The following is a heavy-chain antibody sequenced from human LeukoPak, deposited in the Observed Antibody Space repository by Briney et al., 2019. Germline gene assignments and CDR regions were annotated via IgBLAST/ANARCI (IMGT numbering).Heavy chain of an antibody. D-gene: IGHD6-6*01. Sequence: PSETLSLTCTVSGGSISSYYWSWIRQPPGKGLEWTGYIYYSGSTNYNPSLKSRVTISVDTSKNQFSLKLSSVTAADTAVYYCARHPSYSSSSHFDYWGQGTLVTVSS. J-gene: IGHJ4*02. CDR3: ARHPSYSSSSHFDY. V-gene: IGHV4-59*08. CDR2: IYYSGST. CDR1: GGSISSYY.